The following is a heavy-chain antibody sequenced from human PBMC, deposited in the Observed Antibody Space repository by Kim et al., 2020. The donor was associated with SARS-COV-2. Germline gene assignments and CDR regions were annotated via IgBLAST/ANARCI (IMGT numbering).Heavy chain of an antibody. CDR1: GFTFDDYA. D-gene: IGHD3-10*01. CDR3: AKDIRGFGELFFDYYYGMDV. Sequence: GGSLRLSCAASGFTFDDYAMHWVRQAPGKGLEWVSLISGDGGSTYYADSVKGRFTISRDNSKNSLYLQMNSLRTEDTALYYCAKDIRGFGELFFDYYYGMDVWGQGTTVTVSS. V-gene: IGHV3-43*02. J-gene: IGHJ6*02. CDR2: ISGDGGST.